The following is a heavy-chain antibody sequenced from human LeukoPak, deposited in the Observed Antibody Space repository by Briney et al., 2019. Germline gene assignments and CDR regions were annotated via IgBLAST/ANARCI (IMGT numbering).Heavy chain of an antibody. CDR3: TTLMTTVTTDPFDY. V-gene: IGHV3-30*03. D-gene: IGHD4-17*01. CDR1: GFTFSYYG. Sequence: PGGSLRLSCAASGFTFSYYGMHWVRQAPGKGLEWVAVISYDGSNKYYADSVKGRFTISRDNSKNTLYLQMNSLRAEDTAVYYCTTLMTTVTTDPFDYWGQGTLVTVSS. J-gene: IGHJ4*02. CDR2: ISYDGSNK.